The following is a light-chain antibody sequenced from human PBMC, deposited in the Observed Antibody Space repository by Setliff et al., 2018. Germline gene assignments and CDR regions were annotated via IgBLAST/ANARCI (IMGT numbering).Light chain of an antibody. J-gene: IGLJ1*01. CDR2: EVT. CDR3: CSYAASYNPYV. V-gene: IGLV2-8*01. Sequence: QSALTKPPSASGSPGQSLTISCTGTSRDIGAYNSVSWYQQHPGKAPKLLIYEVTKRPSGVPDRFSGSKSGNTASLTVSGLQADDEADYFCCSYAASYNPYVFGTGTKVTVL. CDR1: SRDIGAYNS.